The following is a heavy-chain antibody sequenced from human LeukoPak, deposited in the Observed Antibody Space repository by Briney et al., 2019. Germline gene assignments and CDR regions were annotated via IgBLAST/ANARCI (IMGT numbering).Heavy chain of an antibody. D-gene: IGHD1-26*01. J-gene: IGHJ6*02. Sequence: SETLSLTCTVSGGSISSYYWSWIRQPPGKGLEWIGYIYYSGSTNYNPSLKSRVTISVDTSKNQFSLKLSSVTAADTAVYYCARTIPGGSPDYYYGMGVWGQGTTVTVSS. CDR2: IYYSGST. CDR3: ARTIPGGSPDYYYGMGV. V-gene: IGHV4-59*01. CDR1: GGSISSYY.